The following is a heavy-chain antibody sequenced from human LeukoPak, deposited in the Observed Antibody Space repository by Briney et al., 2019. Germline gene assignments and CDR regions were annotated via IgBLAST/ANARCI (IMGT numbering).Heavy chain of an antibody. V-gene: IGHV3-53*01. CDR2: IYSGGST. J-gene: IGHJ4*02. CDR3: ARVFGVRYDSSGYYFY. CDR1: GFTVSSNY. Sequence: GGSLRLSCAASGFTVSSNYMSWVRQAPGKGPEWVSVIYSGGSTYYADSVKGRFTISRDNSKNTLYLQMNSLRAEDTAVYYCARVFGVRYDSSGYYFYWGQGTLVTVSS. D-gene: IGHD3-22*01.